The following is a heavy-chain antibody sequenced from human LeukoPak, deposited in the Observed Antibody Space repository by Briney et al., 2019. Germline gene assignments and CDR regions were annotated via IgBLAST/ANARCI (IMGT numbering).Heavy chain of an antibody. V-gene: IGHV4-4*07. CDR3: ARIMAAAGHYYYYYMDV. CDR1: GGSIRSYY. D-gene: IGHD6-13*01. J-gene: IGHJ6*03. Sequence: SETLSLTCTVSGGSIRSYYWSWIRQPAGKGLEWIGRIYTSGSTNYNPSLKSRVTMSVDTSKNQFSLKLSSVTAADTAVYYCARIMAAAGHYYYYYMDVWGKGTTVTVSS. CDR2: IYTSGST.